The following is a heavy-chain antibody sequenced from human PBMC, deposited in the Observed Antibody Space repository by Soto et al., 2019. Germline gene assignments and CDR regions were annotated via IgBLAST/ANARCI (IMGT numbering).Heavy chain of an antibody. CDR2: MSYDGSNK. CDR1: GFTFSSYA. Sequence: QVQLVESGGGVVQPGRSLRLSCAASGFTFSSYAMHWVRRAPGKGLVWMAVMSYDGSNKYYADSVKGRFTISRDNSKNTLYLQMNSMRPEDTALYYGARDGGAYWGQRTLVIVSS. J-gene: IGHJ4*02. D-gene: IGHD3-16*01. V-gene: IGHV3-30-3*01. CDR3: ARDGGAY.